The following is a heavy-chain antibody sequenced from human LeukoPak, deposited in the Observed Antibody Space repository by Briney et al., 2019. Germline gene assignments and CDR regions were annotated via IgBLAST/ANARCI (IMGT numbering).Heavy chain of an antibody. V-gene: IGHV4-34*01. Sequence: SETLSLTCAVCSGSFSGYYWSWIRQPPGKGLEWIGEINHSGSTNYNPSLKSRVTISVDTSKNQFSLKLSSVTAADTAVYYCARSSGDDAFDIWGQRTMVTFSS. CDR3: ARSSGDDAFDI. CDR1: SGSFSGYY. D-gene: IGHD3-22*01. J-gene: IGHJ3*02. CDR2: INHSGST.